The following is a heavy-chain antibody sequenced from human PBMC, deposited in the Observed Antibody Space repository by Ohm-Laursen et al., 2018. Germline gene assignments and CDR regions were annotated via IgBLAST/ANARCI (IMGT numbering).Heavy chain of an antibody. CDR1: GGSISSYS. Sequence: GTLSLTWTVSGGSISSYSWSWIRQPPGKGLEWLGYIHYTGSTRFNPSLGSRVAKSKDPPKNQFSLKVNSVTAADTAVYYCAGRPSNTYSPWDFWGQGALVTVSS. D-gene: IGHD3-16*01. CDR3: AGRPSNTYSPWDF. J-gene: IGHJ4*02. CDR2: IHYTGST. V-gene: IGHV4-59*08.